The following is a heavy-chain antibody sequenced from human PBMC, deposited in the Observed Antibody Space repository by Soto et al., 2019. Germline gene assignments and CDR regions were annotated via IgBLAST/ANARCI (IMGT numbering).Heavy chain of an antibody. V-gene: IGHV1-8*01. CDR3: ARDLWGVGVPGP. J-gene: IGHJ5*02. CDR2: MNPNSGNT. D-gene: IGHD3-16*01. CDR1: GYTFTSYD. Sequence: ASVKVSCKASGYTFTSYDINWVRQATGQGLEWMGWMNPNSGNTGYAQKFQGRVTMTRNTSISTAYMELSSLRSEDTAVYYCARDLWGVGVPGPWGQGTLVTVSS.